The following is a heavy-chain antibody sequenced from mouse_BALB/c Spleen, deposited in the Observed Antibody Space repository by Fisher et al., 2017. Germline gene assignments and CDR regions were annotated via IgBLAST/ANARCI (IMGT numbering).Heavy chain of an antibody. J-gene: IGHJ4*01. D-gene: IGHD1-1*01. V-gene: IGHV1-26*01. CDR3: AKALSTVVDAMDY. Sequence: KFKGKATLTVDKSSSTAYMELLSLTSEDSAVYYCAKALSTVVDAMDYWGQGTSVTVSS.